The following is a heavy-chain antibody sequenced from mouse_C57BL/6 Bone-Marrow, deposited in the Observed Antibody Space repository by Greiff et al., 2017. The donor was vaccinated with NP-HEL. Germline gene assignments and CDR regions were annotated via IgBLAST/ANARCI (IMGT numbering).Heavy chain of an antibody. V-gene: IGHV1-54*01. D-gene: IGHD2-3*01. CDR2: INPGSGGT. J-gene: IGHJ2*01. CDR1: GYAFTNYL. CDR3: AREGGWLPYYFDY. Sequence: VKLMESGAELVRPGTSVKVSCKASGYAFTNYLIEWVKQRPGQGLEWIGVINPGSGGTNYNEKFKGKATLTADKSSSTAYMQLSSLTSEDSAVYFCAREGGWLPYYFDYWGQGTTLTVSS.